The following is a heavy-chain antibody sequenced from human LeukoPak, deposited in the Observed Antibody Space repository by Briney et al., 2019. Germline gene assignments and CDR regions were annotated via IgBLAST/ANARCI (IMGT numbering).Heavy chain of an antibody. CDR3: ARGYTYGDY. CDR2: INPSSGST. CDR1: GYTFNSYY. V-gene: IGHV1-46*02. J-gene: IGHJ4*02. Sequence: ASVKVSCTASGYTFNSYYMHWVRQAPGQGLEWMGIINPSSGSTCYAQNFQGRVTMTRDTSSSTVYMELSSLRSEDTAVYYCARGYTYGDYWGQGTLVTAPS. D-gene: IGHD5-18*01.